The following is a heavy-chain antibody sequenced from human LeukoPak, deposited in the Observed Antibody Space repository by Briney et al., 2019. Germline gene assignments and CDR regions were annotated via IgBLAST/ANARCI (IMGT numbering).Heavy chain of an antibody. CDR3: ARGGGYCSGGSCYVGY. J-gene: IGHJ4*02. Sequence: GGSLRLTCAASGFTFSDYYISWIRQTPGRGLEWVSYISSSGSTIYYADSLKGRFTISRDNAKNSLHLQRNSLRAKGPAVHYCARGGGYCSGGSCYVGYWGQGTLVTVSS. D-gene: IGHD2-15*01. V-gene: IGHV3-11*01. CDR2: ISSSGSTI. CDR1: GFTFSDYY.